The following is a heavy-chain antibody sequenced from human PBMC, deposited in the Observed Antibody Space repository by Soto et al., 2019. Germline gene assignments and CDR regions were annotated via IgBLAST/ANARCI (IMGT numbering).Heavy chain of an antibody. CDR2: ISGYNGQT. Sequence: QVQLVQSGPEVKKPGASVKVSCKASAYTFTTYGISWVRQAPGQGLEWMGWISGYNGQTNYPQKLRGRVTLTTDTSTRTAYMELRSRRSDDTPRYYCARDNRQELWVEGLNAMDVWGQGTTVTVSS. J-gene: IGHJ6*02. V-gene: IGHV1-18*04. D-gene: IGHD3-10*01. CDR1: AYTFTTYG. CDR3: ARDNRQELWVEGLNAMDV.